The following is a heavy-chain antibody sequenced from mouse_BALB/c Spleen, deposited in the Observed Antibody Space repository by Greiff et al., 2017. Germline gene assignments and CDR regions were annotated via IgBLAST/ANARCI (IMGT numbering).Heavy chain of an antibody. CDR2: IYPSDSYT. V-gene: IGHV1-69*02. J-gene: IGHJ3*01. Sequence: QVQLQQPGAELVRPGASVKLSCKASGYTFTSYWINWVKQRPGQGLEWIGNIYPSDSYTNYNQKFKDKATLTVDKSSSTAYMQLSSPTSEDSAVYYCTRFYYGSSYLAWFAYWGQGTLVTVSA. D-gene: IGHD1-1*01. CDR1: GYTFTSYW. CDR3: TRFYYGSSYLAWFAY.